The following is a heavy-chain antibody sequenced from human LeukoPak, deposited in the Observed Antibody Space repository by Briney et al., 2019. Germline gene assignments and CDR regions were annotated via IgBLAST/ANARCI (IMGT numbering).Heavy chain of an antibody. D-gene: IGHD6-13*01. J-gene: IGHJ6*02. Sequence: SETLSLTCTASGGSISSYYWSWIRQPPGKGLEWIGYIYYSGSTNYNPSLKSRVTISVDTSKNQFSLKLSSVTAADTAVYYCARAIRSSHPPVDVWGQGTTVTVSS. CDR2: IYYSGST. CDR1: GGSISSYY. V-gene: IGHV4-59*01. CDR3: ARAIRSSHPPVDV.